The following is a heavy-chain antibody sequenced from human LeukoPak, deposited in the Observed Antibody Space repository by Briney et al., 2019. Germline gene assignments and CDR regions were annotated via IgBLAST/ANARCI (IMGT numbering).Heavy chain of an antibody. Sequence: SVKVSCKASGGTFSSYAISWVRQAPGQGLEWMGRIIPILGIANYAQKFQGRVTITADKSTSTAYMELSSLRSEDTAVYYCAREAGTNWIFGEYFPFWGQGTLVTVSA. V-gene: IGHV1-69*04. CDR1: GGTFSSYA. CDR3: AREAGTNWIFGEYFPF. J-gene: IGHJ1*01. CDR2: IIPILGIA. D-gene: IGHD1-1*01.